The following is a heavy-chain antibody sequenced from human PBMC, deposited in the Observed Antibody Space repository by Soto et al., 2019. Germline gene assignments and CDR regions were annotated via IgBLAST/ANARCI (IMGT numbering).Heavy chain of an antibody. Sequence: EVQLVESGGGLVQPGGSLRLSCAVSGFTFGSYCMNWVRLIPGKGLEWVAYIKPDGSATYYVDSVKGRFTISRDNAKNSLYLQMTTLRFEDTPVYYCARAGYCGPGCYYYFDYWGQGTLVTVSS. CDR1: GFTFGSYC. J-gene: IGHJ4*02. V-gene: IGHV3-7*01. CDR2: IKPDGSAT. D-gene: IGHD2-21*02. CDR3: ARAGYCGPGCYYYFDY.